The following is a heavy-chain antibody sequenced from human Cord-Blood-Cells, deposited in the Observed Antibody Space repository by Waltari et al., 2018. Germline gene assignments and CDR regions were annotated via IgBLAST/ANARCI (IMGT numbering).Heavy chain of an antibody. CDR2: ISYDGSNK. CDR1: GFTFSSYA. J-gene: IGHJ4*02. CDR3: AREALAYVDY. V-gene: IGHV3-30*04. Sequence: QVQLVEAGWGVVQPGRSLRLSGAAAGFTFSSYAMHWVRQAPGNRLEWLAVISYDGSNKYYADSVKGRFTISRDNCKNTLYMQMTSLRAAATAVYSGAREALAYVDYWPQGTLVTVSS.